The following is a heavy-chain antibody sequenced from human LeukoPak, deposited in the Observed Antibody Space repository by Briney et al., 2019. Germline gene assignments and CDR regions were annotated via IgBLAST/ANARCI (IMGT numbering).Heavy chain of an antibody. CDR3: ARGDIVVVPAAIPNWFDP. Sequence: SETLSLTCTVSGGSISSGGYYWSWIRQPPGRGLEWIGSIYYSGSTYYNPSLKSRVTISVDTSKNQFSLKLSSVTAADTAVYYCARGDIVVVPAAIPNWFDPWGQGTLVTVSS. D-gene: IGHD2-2*01. CDR1: GGSISSGGYY. CDR2: IYYSGST. J-gene: IGHJ5*02. V-gene: IGHV4-39*01.